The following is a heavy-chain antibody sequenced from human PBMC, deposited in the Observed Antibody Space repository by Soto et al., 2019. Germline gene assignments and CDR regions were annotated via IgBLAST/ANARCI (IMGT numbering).Heavy chain of an antibody. V-gene: IGHV1-8*01. CDR1: GYTFTSYV. J-gene: IGHJ6*02. D-gene: IGHD3-3*01. CDR3: ARGMCGVVHYWYYYYYYVMDC. CDR2: MNPNSGNT. Sequence: ASVKVSCKASGYTFTSYVIKWVRQATGQGLEWMGWMNPNSGNTGYAQKFQGRVTMTRNTSISTAYMELSSLRSEDTAVYYCARGMCGVVHYWYYYYYYVMDCWGQGTTVTVSS.